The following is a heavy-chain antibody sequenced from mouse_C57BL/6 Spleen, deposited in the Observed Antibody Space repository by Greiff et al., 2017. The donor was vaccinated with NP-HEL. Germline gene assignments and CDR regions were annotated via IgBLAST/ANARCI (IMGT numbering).Heavy chain of an antibody. CDR1: GYTFTSYW. Sequence: QVQLQQSGAELVKPGASVKMSCKASGYTFTSYWITWVKQRPGQGLEWIGDIYPGSGSTKYNEKFKSKATLTVDTSSSTAYMQLSSLTSEDSAVYYCARRDDYSDYDSFDYWGQGTTLTVSS. CDR2: IYPGSGST. D-gene: IGHD2-5*01. J-gene: IGHJ2*01. CDR3: ARRDDYSDYDSFDY. V-gene: IGHV1-55*01.